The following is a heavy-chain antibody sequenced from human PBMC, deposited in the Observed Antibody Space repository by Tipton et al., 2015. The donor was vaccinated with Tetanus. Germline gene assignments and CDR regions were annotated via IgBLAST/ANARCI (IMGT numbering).Heavy chain of an antibody. J-gene: IGHJ4*02. CDR1: GGSISSGGYY. V-gene: IGHV4-39*01. CDR2: IYYSGST. Sequence: LRLSCTVSGGSISSGGYYWSWIRQPPGKGLEWIGSIYYSGSTYYNPSLKSRVTISVDTSKNQFSLKLSSVTAADTAVYYCARLRDGYTFFDYWGQGTLVTVSS. CDR3: ARLRDGYTFFDY. D-gene: IGHD5-24*01.